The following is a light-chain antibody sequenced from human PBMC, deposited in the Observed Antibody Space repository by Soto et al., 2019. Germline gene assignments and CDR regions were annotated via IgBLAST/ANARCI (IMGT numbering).Light chain of an antibody. CDR3: QQYGRSPPFA. J-gene: IGKJ2*01. CDR1: QSVSSNY. CDR2: GAS. V-gene: IGKV3-20*01. Sequence: EIVLTQSPGTLSLSPGERATLSCRASQSVSSNYIAWYQQNPGQAPSLLIYGASTRATGIPDRFSGSGSGIDFTLTISRLEPEDFAVYFCQQYGRSPPFAFGQGTKVEIK.